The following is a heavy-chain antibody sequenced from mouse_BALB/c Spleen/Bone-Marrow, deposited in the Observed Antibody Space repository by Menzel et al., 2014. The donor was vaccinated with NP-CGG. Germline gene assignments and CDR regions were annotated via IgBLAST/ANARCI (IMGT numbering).Heavy chain of an antibody. J-gene: IGHJ4*01. Sequence: EVMLVESGGDLVKPGGFLKLSCAASGFTFSSYGMSWVRQTPDKRLEWVATINSGGVNTYYIDSVKGRFTISRDNAKNTLYLQMSSLKSEDTAMYHCARRGNWDGRAAMDYWGQGTSVTVSS. CDR3: ARRGNWDGRAAMDY. V-gene: IGHV5-6*02. CDR2: INSGGVNT. CDR1: GFTFSSYG. D-gene: IGHD4-1*01.